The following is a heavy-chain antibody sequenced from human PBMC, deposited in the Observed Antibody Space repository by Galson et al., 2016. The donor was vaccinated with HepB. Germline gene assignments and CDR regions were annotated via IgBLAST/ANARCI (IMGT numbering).Heavy chain of an antibody. CDR2: IYTSGST. D-gene: IGHD6-13*01. V-gene: IGHV4-4*07. J-gene: IGHJ5*02. Sequence: SETLSLTCTVSGGSITNYHWHWIRQSAGKGLEWIGRIYTSGSTNYNPSLKSRVTMSVDMSKNQFSLRLTSVTAADTAVYYCARQPGIGLFDPWGQGLLVAVSS. CDR1: GGSITNYH. CDR3: ARQPGIGLFDP.